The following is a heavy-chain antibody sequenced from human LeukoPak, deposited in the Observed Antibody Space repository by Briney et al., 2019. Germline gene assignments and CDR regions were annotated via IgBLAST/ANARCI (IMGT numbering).Heavy chain of an antibody. CDR3: AKVAHYYGSGSYYEYYFDY. J-gene: IGHJ4*02. Sequence: GGSLRLSCEGSGFTFSSYAMSWVRQAPGKGLEWVSAISGSGGSTYYSDSVKGRFTISRDNSKNTLYLQMDSLRAEDMAVYYCAKVAHYYGSGSYYEYYFDYWGQGTLVTVSS. CDR2: ISGSGGST. CDR1: GFTFSSYA. V-gene: IGHV3-23*01. D-gene: IGHD3-10*01.